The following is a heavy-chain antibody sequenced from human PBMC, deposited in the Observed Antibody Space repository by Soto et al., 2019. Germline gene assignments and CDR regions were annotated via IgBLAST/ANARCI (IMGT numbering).Heavy chain of an antibody. CDR3: AREVPAAIIYYYYGMDV. D-gene: IGHD2-2*01. J-gene: IGHJ6*02. CDR1: GFTFSSYA. Sequence: GGSLRLSCAASGFTFSSYAMHWVRQAPGKGLEWVAVISYDGSNKYYADSVKGRFTISRDNSKNTLYLQMNSLRAEDTAVYYCAREVPAAIIYYYYGMDVWGQGTTVTVSS. CDR2: ISYDGSNK. V-gene: IGHV3-30-3*01.